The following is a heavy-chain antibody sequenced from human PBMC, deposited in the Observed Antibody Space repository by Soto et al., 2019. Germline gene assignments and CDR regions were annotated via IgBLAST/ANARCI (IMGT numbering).Heavy chain of an antibody. J-gene: IGHJ6*02. V-gene: IGHV4-34*01. Sequence: SETLSLTCAVYGGSFSGYYWSWIRQPPGKGLEWIGEINHSGSTNYNPSLKSRVTISVDTSKNQFSLKLSSVTAADTAVCYCARGLLRSHTAMVTQPRQRFYYYGMDVWGQGTTVTVSS. D-gene: IGHD5-18*01. CDR3: ARGLLRSHTAMVTQPRQRFYYYGMDV. CDR1: GGSFSGYY. CDR2: INHSGST.